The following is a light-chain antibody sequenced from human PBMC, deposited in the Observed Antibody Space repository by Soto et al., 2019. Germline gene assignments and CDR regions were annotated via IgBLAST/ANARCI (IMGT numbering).Light chain of an antibody. CDR3: QQDYNLPFT. CDR1: QSVNHN. J-gene: IGKJ5*01. Sequence: DRVMTQSPDTLSASTGERVSLSCRASQSVNHNLAWYHQKPGQAPRLLVYDKSSRAPGVPARFSGSGTGTDFTLTISSLQAEDFAVYYCQQDYNLPFTFGQGTRLEIK. V-gene: IGKV3-15*01. CDR2: DKS.